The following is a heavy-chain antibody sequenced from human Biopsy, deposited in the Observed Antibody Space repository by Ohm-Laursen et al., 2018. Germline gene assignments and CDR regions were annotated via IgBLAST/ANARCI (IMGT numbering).Heavy chain of an antibody. CDR3: ARVPAYPSIDGYYGLDL. Sequence: ASVKVSCKASGYTFAGYYLHWVRQAPGHGLEWMGWINPNSGNANYAQSFQGRLTVTRDTSITTAYTELTSLTSDDTAIYYCARVPAYPSIDGYYGLDLWGQGTTVIVSS. J-gene: IGHJ6*02. CDR2: INPNSGNA. D-gene: IGHD3-9*01. CDR1: GYTFAGYY. V-gene: IGHV1-2*02.